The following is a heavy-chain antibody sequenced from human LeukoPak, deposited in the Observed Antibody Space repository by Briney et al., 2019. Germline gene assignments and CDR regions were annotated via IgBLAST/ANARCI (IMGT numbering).Heavy chain of an antibody. CDR2: IYYSGST. CDR1: GGSISSSSYY. CDR3: ARQHGYRAIFGVVISAGDY. D-gene: IGHD3-3*01. V-gene: IGHV4-39*01. J-gene: IGHJ4*02. Sequence: SETLSLTCTVSGGSISSSSYYWGWIRQPPGKGLEWIGSIYYSGSTYYNPSLKSRVTISVDTSKNQFSLKLSSVTAADTAVYYCARQHGYRAIFGVVISAGDYWGQGTLVTVSS.